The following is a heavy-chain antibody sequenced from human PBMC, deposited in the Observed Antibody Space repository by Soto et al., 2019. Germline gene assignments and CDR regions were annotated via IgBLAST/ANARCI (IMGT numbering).Heavy chain of an antibody. Sequence: QVQLQESGPGLVKPSQTLSLTCTVSGDSISSGDYYWGWIRQPPGKGLEWIGYIYYSGSTYYNPSLKSRVTISVDTSKNQFSLKLSSVTAADTAVYYCARGDYYDSSGYFPGGMDVWGQGTTVTVSS. D-gene: IGHD3-22*01. CDR2: IYYSGST. J-gene: IGHJ6*02. CDR1: GDSISSGDYY. V-gene: IGHV4-30-4*01. CDR3: ARGDYYDSSGYFPGGMDV.